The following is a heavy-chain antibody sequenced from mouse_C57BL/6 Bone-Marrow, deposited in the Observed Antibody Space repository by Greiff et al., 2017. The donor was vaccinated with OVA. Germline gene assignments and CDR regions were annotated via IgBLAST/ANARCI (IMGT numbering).Heavy chain of an antibody. CDR2: ISYDGSN. Sequence: EVKLQESGPGLVKPSQSLSLTCSVTGYSITSGYYWNWIRQFPGNKLEWMGYISYDGSNNYNPSLKNRISITRDTSKNQFFLKLNSVTTEDTATYYCARDGRDYYGSRGTWFAYWGQGTLVTVSA. CDR1: GYSITSGYY. D-gene: IGHD1-1*01. J-gene: IGHJ3*01. CDR3: ARDGRDYYGSRGTWFAY. V-gene: IGHV3-6*01.